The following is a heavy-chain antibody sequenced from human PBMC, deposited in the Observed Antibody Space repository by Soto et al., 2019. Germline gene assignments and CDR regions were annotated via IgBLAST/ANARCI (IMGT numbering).Heavy chain of an antibody. CDR2: IDPSDSDT. V-gene: IGHV5-10-1*01. J-gene: IGHJ4*02. CDR3: ARYVDIVATVDY. Sequence: GESRKSSCKGSGYSFTSYSIIWVRQMPGKGREWMGRIDPSDSDTDYSPSFQGHVTISADKSISTAYLQWSSLKASDTALYYCARYVDIVATVDYWGKGTMVSVCS. D-gene: IGHD5-12*01. CDR1: GYSFTSYS.